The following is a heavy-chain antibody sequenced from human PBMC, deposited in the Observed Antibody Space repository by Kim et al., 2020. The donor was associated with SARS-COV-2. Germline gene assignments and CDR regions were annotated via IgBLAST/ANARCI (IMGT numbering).Heavy chain of an antibody. J-gene: IGHJ4*02. V-gene: IGHV3-7*01. CDR1: GFSFSTSW. CDR2: IKQDGGEK. CDR3: ATGRGFGA. Sequence: GGSLRLSCAASGFSFSTSWMSWVRQAPEKGLEWVANIKQDGGEKYYMDSVKGRFTISRDNAKNSVYLQMNSLRAEDTAVYYCATGRGFGAWGQGTLITVSP. D-gene: IGHD3-10*01.